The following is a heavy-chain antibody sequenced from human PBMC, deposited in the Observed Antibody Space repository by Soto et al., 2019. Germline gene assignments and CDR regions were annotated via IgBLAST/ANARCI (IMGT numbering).Heavy chain of an antibody. CDR3: ARDYGDYYYYGMDV. CDR2: IDPSDSYT. V-gene: IGHV5-10-1*01. D-gene: IGHD4-17*01. J-gene: IGHJ6*02. Sequence: GESLKISCKGSGYSFTSYWISWVRQMPGKGLEWMGRIDPSDSYTNYSPSFQGHVTISADKPISTAYLQWSSLKASDTAMYYCARDYGDYYYYGMDVWGQGTTVTVSS. CDR1: GYSFTSYW.